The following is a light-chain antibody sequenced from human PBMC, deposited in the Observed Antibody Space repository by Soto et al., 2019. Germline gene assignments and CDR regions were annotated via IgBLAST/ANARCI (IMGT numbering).Light chain of an antibody. CDR2: GAS. CDR1: QSVRSNF. J-gene: IGKJ1*01. CDR3: QRYDSLRT. Sequence: EIVLTQSPGTLSLSPGERATLSCRASQSVRSNFLAWYQQKPGQAPRLLIYGASNRATGIPDRFSGSGSGTDFTLTITRLEPEDFATYYCQRYDSLRTFGQGTKVEF. V-gene: IGKV3-20*01.